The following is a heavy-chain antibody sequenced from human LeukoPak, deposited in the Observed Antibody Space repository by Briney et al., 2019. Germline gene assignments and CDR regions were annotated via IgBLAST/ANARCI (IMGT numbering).Heavy chain of an antibody. D-gene: IGHD4-11*01. J-gene: IGHJ6*02. CDR3: ARDGGYSRDMDV. V-gene: IGHV4-59*01. CDR1: GGSISSYY. CDR2: IYYNGST. Sequence: KTSETLSLTCTVSGGSISSYYWSWIRQPPGKGLEWIGYIYYNGSTNYNPSLKSRVTISVDTSKNQFSLKLSSVTAADTAVYYCARDGGYSRDMDVWGQGTTVTVSS.